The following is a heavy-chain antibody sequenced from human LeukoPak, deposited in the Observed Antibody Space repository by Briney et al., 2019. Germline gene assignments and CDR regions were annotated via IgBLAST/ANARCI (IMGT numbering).Heavy chain of an antibody. CDR1: GYRFSAYW. CDR2: IYPDDSDT. J-gene: IGHJ3*01. D-gene: IGHD3-22*01. Sequence: GESLKISCKGSGYRFSAYWIAWVRQMPGKGLEWMGIIYPDDSDTRYSPSFQGQVTISADKSVSTAYLQWSSLKASDTAMYFCARPNITSYYDSRGYDAFDVWGQGTIATVSS. V-gene: IGHV5-51*01. CDR3: ARPNITSYYDSRGYDAFDV.